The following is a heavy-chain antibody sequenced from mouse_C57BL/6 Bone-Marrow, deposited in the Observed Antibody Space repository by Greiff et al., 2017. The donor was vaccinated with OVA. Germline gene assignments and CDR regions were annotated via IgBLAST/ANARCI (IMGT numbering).Heavy chain of an antibody. Sequence: VQRVESGAELVRPGASVTLSCKASGYTFTDYEMHWVKQTPVHGLEWIGAIDPETGGTAYNQKFKGKAILTADKSSSTAYMELRSLTSEDSAVYYCTRKPITTVVAYDYWGQGTTLTVSS. CDR1: GYTFTDYE. CDR2: IDPETGGT. V-gene: IGHV1-15*01. D-gene: IGHD1-1*01. J-gene: IGHJ2*01. CDR3: TRKPITTVVAYDY.